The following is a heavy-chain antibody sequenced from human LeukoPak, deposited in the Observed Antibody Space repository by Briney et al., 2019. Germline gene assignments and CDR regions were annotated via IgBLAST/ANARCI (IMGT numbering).Heavy chain of an antibody. CDR1: GFTFSSYA. J-gene: IGHJ4*02. CDR2: ISGSGGST. Sequence: PGGSLRLSCAASGFTFSSYAMSWVRQAPGKGLEWVSAISGSGGSTYYADSVKGRVTISRDNSKNTLYLQMNSLRAEDTAVYYCARGDAPYYYDSSGYSWLGDYWGQGTLVTVSS. D-gene: IGHD3-22*01. CDR3: ARGDAPYYYDSSGYSWLGDY. V-gene: IGHV3-23*01.